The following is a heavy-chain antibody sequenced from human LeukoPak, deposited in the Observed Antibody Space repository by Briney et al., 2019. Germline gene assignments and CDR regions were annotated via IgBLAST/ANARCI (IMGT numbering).Heavy chain of an antibody. CDR1: GFTFSSYA. J-gene: IGHJ6*03. CDR2: ISGSGGST. D-gene: IGHD3-22*01. CDR3: AKDNDYYYSSGYFHLRYMDV. Sequence: GGSLRVSCAASGFTFSSYAMRWVRQAPGNGLEWVSAISGSGGSTYYADSVKGRFTISRDNSKNTLYPQMNSLRVEDTAVYYCAKDNDYYYSSGYFHLRYMDVWGKGTTVTVSS. V-gene: IGHV3-23*01.